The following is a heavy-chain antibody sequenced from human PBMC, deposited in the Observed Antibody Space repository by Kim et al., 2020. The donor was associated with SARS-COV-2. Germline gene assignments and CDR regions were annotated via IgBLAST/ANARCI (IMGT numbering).Heavy chain of an antibody. CDR2: VYSSGDT. D-gene: IGHD4-17*01. J-gene: IGHJ4*02. Sequence: SETLSLTCSVSGGTISTYSWSWIRQPPGMGLEWIGLVYSSGDTVYSPSLESRVSISLDTSKTQFSLNLSSMTAADTAVYFCARGRYFNGGYPYFDSWGQG. V-gene: IGHV4-59*01. CDR1: GGTISTYS. CDR3: ARGRYFNGGYPYFDS.